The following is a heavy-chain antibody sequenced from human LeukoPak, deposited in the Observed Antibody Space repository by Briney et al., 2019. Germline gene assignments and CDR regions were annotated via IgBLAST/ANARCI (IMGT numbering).Heavy chain of an antibody. J-gene: IGHJ4*02. CDR1: GFTFSSYG. Sequence: GRSLRLSCAASGFTFSSYGMHWVRQAPGKELEWVAVMSYDGSNKYYADSVKGRFTISRDNSKNTLYLQMNSLRAEDTAVYYCAKDELGMEYYFDYWGQGTLDTVSS. CDR2: MSYDGSNK. V-gene: IGHV3-30*18. D-gene: IGHD7-27*01. CDR3: AKDELGMEYYFDY.